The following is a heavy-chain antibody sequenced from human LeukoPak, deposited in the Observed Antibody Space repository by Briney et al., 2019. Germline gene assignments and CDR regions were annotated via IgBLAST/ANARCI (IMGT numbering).Heavy chain of an antibody. CDR3: ARSHSSTSGYFDY. CDR2: IWHDGTIK. D-gene: IGHD6-13*01. J-gene: IGHJ4*02. CDR1: GFTFSSYG. Sequence: GRSLRLSCEASGFTFSSYGMHWVRQAPGKGLEWVAVIWHDGTIKWYADSVKGRFTISRDNSKNTPYLQMNSLRAEDTAVYHRARSHSSTSGYFDYWGQGTLVTVSS. V-gene: IGHV3-33*01.